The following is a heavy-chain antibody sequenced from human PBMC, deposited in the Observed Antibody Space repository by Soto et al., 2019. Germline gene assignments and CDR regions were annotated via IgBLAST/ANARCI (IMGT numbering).Heavy chain of an antibody. CDR2: IWYDGSNK. CDR3: ARWCIAAGDY. D-gene: IGHD2-8*01. V-gene: IGHV3-33*01. CDR1: GFTFSSYG. Sequence: QVQLVESGGGVVQPGRSLRLSCAASGFTFSSYGMHWVRQAPGTGLEWVAVIWYDGSNKYYAASVKGRFTISRDNSKKTLYRQRNSLRAEDTSVYYGARWCIAAGDYWGQGTLVTVSS. J-gene: IGHJ4*02.